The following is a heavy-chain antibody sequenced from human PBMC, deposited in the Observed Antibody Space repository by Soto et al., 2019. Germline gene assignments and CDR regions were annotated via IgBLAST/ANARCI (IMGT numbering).Heavy chain of an antibody. J-gene: IGHJ6*02. CDR3: ARASTGGWLDYYYYGMDV. V-gene: IGHV1-8*01. CDR1: GYTFTSYD. Sequence: ASVKVSCKASGYTFTSYDINWVRQATGQGLEWMGWMNPNSGNTGYAQRFQGRVTMTRNTSISTAYMELSSLRSEDTAVYYCARASTGGWLDYYYYGMDVWGQGTTVTVSS. CDR2: MNPNSGNT. D-gene: IGHD6-19*01.